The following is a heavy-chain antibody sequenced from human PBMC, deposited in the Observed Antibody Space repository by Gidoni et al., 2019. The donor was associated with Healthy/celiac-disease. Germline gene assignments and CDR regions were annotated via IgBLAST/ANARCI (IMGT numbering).Heavy chain of an antibody. D-gene: IGHD3-22*01. CDR1: GFTFGSYA. J-gene: IGHJ2*01. CDR2: IIVSGGST. V-gene: IGHV3-23*01. CDR3: AKDRRKDDSSGYHPRRWYSAL. Sequence: EVQLLESGCGVVQPVGSLSLACSASGFTFGSYAMIWISQAPGKGLEWVSAIIVSGGSTHTADSVNGRFPISRDNSKNTLYPQRNSLRAEDTAVYYCAKDRRKDDSSGYHPRRWYSALWGRGTLFTFSS.